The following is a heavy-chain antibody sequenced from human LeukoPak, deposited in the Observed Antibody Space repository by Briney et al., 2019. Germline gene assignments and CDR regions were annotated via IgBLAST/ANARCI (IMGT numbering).Heavy chain of an antibody. CDR3: ARSKYYYDSSGYLIDY. Sequence: SETLSLTCTVSGGSISSSSYYWGWIRQPPGKGLEWIGSIYYSGSTYYNPSLKSRVTISVDTSKNQFSLKLSSVTAADTAVYYCARSKYYYDSSGYLIDYWGQGTLLTVSS. J-gene: IGHJ4*02. D-gene: IGHD3-22*01. CDR2: IYYSGST. V-gene: IGHV4-39*01. CDR1: GGSISSSSYY.